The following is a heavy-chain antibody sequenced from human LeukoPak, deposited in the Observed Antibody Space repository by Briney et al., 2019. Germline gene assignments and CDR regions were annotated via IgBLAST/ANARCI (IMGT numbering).Heavy chain of an antibody. CDR2: IYSGGST. D-gene: IGHD1-14*01. CDR1: GFTVSSNY. CDR3: AKVSGGGLYFDGMDV. V-gene: IGHV3-53*01. J-gene: IGHJ6*02. Sequence: GGSLRLSCAASGFTVSSNYMSWVRQAPGKGLEWVAVIYSGGSTYYADAVKGRFTISRDESKNTLYPQMNSLRAEDTAVYYCAKVSGGGLYFDGMDVWGQGTTVTVSS.